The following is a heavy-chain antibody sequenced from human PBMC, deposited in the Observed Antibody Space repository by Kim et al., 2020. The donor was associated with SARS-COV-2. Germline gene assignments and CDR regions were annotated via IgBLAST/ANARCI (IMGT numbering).Heavy chain of an antibody. D-gene: IGHD1-26*01. V-gene: IGHV1-18*01. J-gene: IGHJ3*02. CDR2: ISANNGKT. CDR1: GYTFINYG. CDR3: ARVKSGSYWADGFDI. Sequence: ASVKVSCKASGYTFINYGISWVRLAPGQGLEWMGLISANNGKTNSAQKFQGRVTMTTDTSTSTAYMELRSLRSDDTAVYYCARVKSGSYWADGFDIWGQGTMVTVSS.